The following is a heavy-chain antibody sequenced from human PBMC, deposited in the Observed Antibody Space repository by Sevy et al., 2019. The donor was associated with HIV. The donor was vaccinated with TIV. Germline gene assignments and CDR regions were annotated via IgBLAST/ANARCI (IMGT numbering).Heavy chain of an antibody. J-gene: IGHJ6*02. Sequence: GGSLRLSCAASGFTFSNFAMHWVRQAPGKGLEWVAVISYDGSNKYYADSVRGRLTISRDNSKNTLYLQMNSLRPEDTAVYYCANGLRSDSSDYYYSDDYYHGMDVWGQGTTVTVSS. V-gene: IGHV3-30-3*01. D-gene: IGHD3-22*01. CDR3: ANGLRSDSSDYYYSDDYYHGMDV. CDR1: GFTFSNFA. CDR2: ISYDGSNK.